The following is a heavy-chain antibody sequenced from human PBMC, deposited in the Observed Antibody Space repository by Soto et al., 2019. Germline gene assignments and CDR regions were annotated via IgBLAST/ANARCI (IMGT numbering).Heavy chain of an antibody. D-gene: IGHD6-6*01. J-gene: IGHJ6*02. V-gene: IGHV4-34*01. CDR2: INHSGST. Sequence: LSLTCAVCGGSFSGYYWSGIRQPPVKWLEWIGEINHSGSTNYNPSLKSRVTISVDTSKNQFSLKLSSVTAADTAVYYCARGLSQVSLVDGIAARLYYYYGMDVWGQGTTVTVSS. CDR3: ARGLSQVSLVDGIAARLYYYYGMDV. CDR1: GGSFSGYY.